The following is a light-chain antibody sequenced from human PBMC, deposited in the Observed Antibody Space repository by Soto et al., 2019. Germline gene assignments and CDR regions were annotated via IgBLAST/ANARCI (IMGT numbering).Light chain of an antibody. CDR2: DVN. Sequence: QSALTQPPSASGSPGQSVAISCSGTSSDVGGYNYVSWYQQHPGKAPKLMIYDVNKRPSGVHDRFSGSTAGNTASLTVSGLQAEDAADYYCISYAGSNKPAFGGGTKLTVL. J-gene: IGLJ2*01. CDR3: ISYAGSNKPA. CDR1: SSDVGGYNY. V-gene: IGLV2-8*01.